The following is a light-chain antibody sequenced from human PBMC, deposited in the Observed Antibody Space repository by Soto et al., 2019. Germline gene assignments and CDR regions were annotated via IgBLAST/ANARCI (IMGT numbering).Light chain of an antibody. V-gene: IGLV1-40*01. CDR2: GNS. J-gene: IGLJ3*02. CDR1: SSNIGAGYD. CDR3: QSYDSSLRGLV. Sequence: QSVLTQPPSVSGAPGQRVTISCTGSSSNIGAGYDVHWYQQLPGTAPKLLIYGNSNRPSGVPDRFSGSKSGTSASLAITGLQAEDEADHCCQSYDSSLRGLVFGAGTKLTVL.